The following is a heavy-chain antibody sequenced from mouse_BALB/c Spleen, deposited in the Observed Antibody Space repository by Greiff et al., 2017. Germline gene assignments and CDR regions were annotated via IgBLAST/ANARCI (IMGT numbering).Heavy chain of an antibody. V-gene: IGHV1S135*01. Sequence: EVKLQESGPELGKPGASVKISCKASGYSFTGYNMYWVKQSHRKSLEWIGYIDPYNGGTSYNQKSKGKATLTVDKSSSTAYMHLNSLTSEDSAIYYCARGNYDYDDAMDYWGQGTSVTVSS. CDR3: ARGNYDYDDAMDY. CDR1: GYSFTGYN. D-gene: IGHD2-4*01. CDR2: IDPYNGGT. J-gene: IGHJ4*01.